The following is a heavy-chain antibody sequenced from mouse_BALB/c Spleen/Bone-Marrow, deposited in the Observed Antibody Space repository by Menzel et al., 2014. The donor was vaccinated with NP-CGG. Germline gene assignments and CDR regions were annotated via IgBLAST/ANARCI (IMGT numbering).Heavy chain of an antibody. D-gene: IGHD3-3*01. CDR2: INPNTDGT. J-gene: IGHJ2*01. Sequence: EVQLQQSGPELVKPGTSVKMSCKASGYTFTDYYMMWVRQSHGKSLEWIGRINPNTDGTFYNQKFKGKATLTVDKSSSTAYMQLNSLTSEDSAVYYCARSRYFDNWSQGTTLTVSS. CDR1: GYTFTDYY. CDR3: ARSRYFDN. V-gene: IGHV1-26*01.